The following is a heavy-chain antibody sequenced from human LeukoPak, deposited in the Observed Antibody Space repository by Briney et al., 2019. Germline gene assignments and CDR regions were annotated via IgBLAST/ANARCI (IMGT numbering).Heavy chain of an antibody. J-gene: IGHJ5*02. V-gene: IGHV1-18*01. CDR2: ISAYNGRP. Sequence: ASVKVSCRASGYNFSTYGITWLRQAPGQGLEWMGWISAYNGRPNYAQKLQGRVSMTTNTSTNTAYMVLRSLTSDDTAVYYCARDGRYCSGTSCSWFDPWGQGTLVTVSS. CDR3: ARDGRYCSGTSCSWFDP. CDR1: GYNFSTYG. D-gene: IGHD2-15*01.